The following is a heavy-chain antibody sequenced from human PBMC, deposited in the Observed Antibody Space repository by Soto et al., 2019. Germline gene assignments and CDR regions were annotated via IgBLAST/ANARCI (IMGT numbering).Heavy chain of an antibody. CDR3: AKDLLGRSYYYYYGMDV. D-gene: IGHD3-10*01. V-gene: IGHV3-23*01. CDR1: GFTFSSYA. J-gene: IGHJ6*02. Sequence: GGSLRLSCAASGFTFSSYAMSWVRQPPGKGLEWVSAISGSGGSTYYADSVKGRFTISRDNSKNTLYLQMNSLRAEDTAVYYCAKDLLGRSYYYYYGMDVWGQGTTVTVS. CDR2: ISGSGGST.